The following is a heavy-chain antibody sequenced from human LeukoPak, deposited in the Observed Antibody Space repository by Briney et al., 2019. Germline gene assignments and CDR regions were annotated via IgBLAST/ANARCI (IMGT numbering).Heavy chain of an antibody. D-gene: IGHD3-16*01. J-gene: IGHJ6*03. Sequence: PSETLSLTCTVSGGSISSYYWSWIRQPPGKGLRWIGNIYYSGYTTYSPSLRSRVTISVDTSKNQFSLKLSSVTAADTAVYYCARETSQKGAHYMDVWGKGTTVSISS. CDR3: ARETSQKGAHYMDV. V-gene: IGHV4-59*01. CDR1: GGSISSYY. CDR2: IYYSGYT.